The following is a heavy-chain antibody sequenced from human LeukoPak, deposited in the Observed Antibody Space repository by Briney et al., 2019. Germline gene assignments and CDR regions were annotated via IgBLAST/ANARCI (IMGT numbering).Heavy chain of an antibody. V-gene: IGHV4-38-2*01. CDR1: GYSISSGYY. CDR3: ARHRQQLVDY. CDR2: IYYSGST. D-gene: IGHD6-13*01. J-gene: IGHJ4*02. Sequence: PSETLSLTCAVSGYSISSGYYWGWIRQPPGKGLEWIGSIYYSGSTYYNPSLKSRVTISIDTSKNQFSLKLSSVTAADTAVYYCARHRQQLVDYWGQGTLVTVSS.